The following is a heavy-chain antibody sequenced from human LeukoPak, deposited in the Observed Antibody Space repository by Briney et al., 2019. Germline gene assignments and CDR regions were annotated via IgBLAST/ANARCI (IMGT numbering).Heavy chain of an antibody. D-gene: IGHD2-2*02. J-gene: IGHJ4*02. CDR3: ARVPYCSSTSCYTPGPYFDY. Sequence: AASVKVSCKASGGTFSSYAISWVRQAPGQGLEWMGRIIPILGIANYAQKFQGRVTITADKSTSTAYMELSSLRSEDTAVYYCARVPYCSSTSCYTPGPYFDYWGQGTLVTVSS. V-gene: IGHV1-69*04. CDR2: IIPILGIA. CDR1: GGTFSSYA.